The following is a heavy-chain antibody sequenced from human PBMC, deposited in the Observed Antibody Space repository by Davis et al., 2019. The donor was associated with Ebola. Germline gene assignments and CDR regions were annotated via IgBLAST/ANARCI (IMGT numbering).Heavy chain of an antibody. Sequence: GSLRLSCAVYGGSFSGYYWSWIRQPPGKGLEWIGEINHSGSTNYNPSLKSRVTISVDTAKNQLSLKLSSLTAADTAVYYCATIEDTDMVGAFDMWGQGTTVTVSS. CDR1: GGSFSGYY. CDR3: ATIEDTDMVGAFDM. CDR2: INHSGST. D-gene: IGHD5-18*01. J-gene: IGHJ3*02. V-gene: IGHV4-34*01.